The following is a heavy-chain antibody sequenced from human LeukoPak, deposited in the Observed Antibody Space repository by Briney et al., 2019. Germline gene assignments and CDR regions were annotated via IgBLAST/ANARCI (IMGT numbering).Heavy chain of an antibody. CDR1: GFTFSSYW. V-gene: IGHV3-66*01. CDR3: ARDPRFGYYYYGMDV. D-gene: IGHD3-16*01. CDR2: IYSGGST. J-gene: IGHJ6*02. Sequence: GGSLRLSCAASGFTFSSYWMTWVRQAPGKGLEWVSVIYSGGSTYYADSVKGRFTISRDNSKNTLYLQMNSLRAEDTAVYYCARDPRFGYYYYGMDVWGQGTTVTVSS.